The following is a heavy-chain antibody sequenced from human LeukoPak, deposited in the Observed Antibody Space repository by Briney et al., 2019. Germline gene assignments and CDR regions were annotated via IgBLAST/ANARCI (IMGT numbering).Heavy chain of an antibody. Sequence: SETLSLTCTVSGGSISSYYWSWIRQPAGKGLEWIGRIYTSGSTNYNPSLKSRVTMSVDTSKNQFSLKLSSVTAADTAGYYCARDLYSRRMDYYGSGSYFAYWGQGTLVTVSS. CDR2: IYTSGST. D-gene: IGHD3-10*01. CDR1: GGSISSYY. J-gene: IGHJ4*02. CDR3: ARDLYSRRMDYYGSGSYFAY. V-gene: IGHV4-4*07.